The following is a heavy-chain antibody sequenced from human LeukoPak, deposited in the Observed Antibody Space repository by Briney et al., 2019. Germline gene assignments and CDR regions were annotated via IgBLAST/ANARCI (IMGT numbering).Heavy chain of an antibody. Sequence: AGGSLRLSCAASGFTFSNFAMSWVRQAPGKGLEWVSVLSGSGGTTYYADFVKGRFTISRDNSKNTLYLQMNSLRAEDTAVYYCAREGGPTVTTGSFGRWGQGTLVTVSS. V-gene: IGHV3-23*01. J-gene: IGHJ4*02. CDR3: AREGGPTVTTGSFGR. D-gene: IGHD4-17*01. CDR2: LSGSGGTT. CDR1: GFTFSNFA.